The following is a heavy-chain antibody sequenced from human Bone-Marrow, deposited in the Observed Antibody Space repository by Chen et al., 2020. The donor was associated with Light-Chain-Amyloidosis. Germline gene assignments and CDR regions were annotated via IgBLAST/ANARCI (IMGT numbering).Heavy chain of an antibody. CDR2: IYPDDSDA. Sequence: KGGGETVPKDWSGWVRRMPGKGLEWVGVIYPDDSDARYSTSFEGQVTISADKSITTAYLQWRSLQASDTAMYYCARRRDGYNFDYWGQGTLVTVSS. D-gene: IGHD5-12*01. CDR3: ARRRDGYNFDY. V-gene: IGHV5-51*01. J-gene: IGHJ4*02. CDR1: GETVPKDW.